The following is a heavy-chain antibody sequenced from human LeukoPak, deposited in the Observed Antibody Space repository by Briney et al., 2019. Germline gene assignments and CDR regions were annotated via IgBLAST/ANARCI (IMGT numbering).Heavy chain of an antibody. CDR3: AKDVTWVQLCLDY. CDR2: ISGGGSST. V-gene: IGHV3-23*01. D-gene: IGHD5-18*01. Sequence: GGSLRLSCAASGFTFSNYAMSWVRQAPGKGLEWVSSISGGGSSTYYADSVKGRFTVSRDNSKNTLYLQMNSLRAEDRAVYYCAKDVTWVQLCLDYWGRGTLVTVSS. J-gene: IGHJ4*02. CDR1: GFTFSNYA.